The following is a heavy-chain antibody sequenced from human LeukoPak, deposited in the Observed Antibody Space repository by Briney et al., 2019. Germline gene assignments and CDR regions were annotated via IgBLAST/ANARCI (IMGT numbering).Heavy chain of an antibody. J-gene: IGHJ5*02. CDR3: AKDPRAGRYYDSSVGIFRPIAWFDP. D-gene: IGHD3-22*01. CDR1: GFTFDDYA. Sequence: SLRLSCAASGFTFDDYAMHWVRQAPGKGLEWVSGISWNSGSIGYADSVKGRFTISRDNAKNSLYLQMNSLRAEDTALYYCAKDPRAGRYYDSSVGIFRPIAWFDPWGQGTLVTVSS. CDR2: ISWNSGSI. V-gene: IGHV3-9*01.